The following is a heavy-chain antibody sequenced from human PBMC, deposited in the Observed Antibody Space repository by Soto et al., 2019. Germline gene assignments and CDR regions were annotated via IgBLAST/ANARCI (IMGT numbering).Heavy chain of an antibody. Sequence: EVQLLESGGGLVQPGGSQRLSCAASGLTFIIYAMTWVRQAPGKGLEWVSSISGSGGSTYYADSVKGRFTISRDTSKNTLYLQMNSLRAEDTAVYYCARGDMKFDYWGHGTLVTVSS. CDR2: ISGSGGST. CDR1: GLTFIIYA. D-gene: IGHD3-16*01. CDR3: ARGDMKFDY. J-gene: IGHJ4*01. V-gene: IGHV3-23*01.